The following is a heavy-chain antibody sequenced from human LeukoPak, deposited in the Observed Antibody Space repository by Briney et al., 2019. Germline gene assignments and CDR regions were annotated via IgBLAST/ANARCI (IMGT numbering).Heavy chain of an antibody. CDR2: INPNSGGT. CDR3: ARVYDSSGYNDAFDI. V-gene: IGHV1-2*02. Sequence: GASVKVSCKASGYTFGAYYMYWVRQAPGQGLEWMGWINPNSGGTNYAQKFQGRVTMTRDTSISTAYMELSRLRSDDTAVYYCARVYDSSGYNDAFDIWGQGTMVTVSS. D-gene: IGHD3-22*01. J-gene: IGHJ3*02. CDR1: GYTFGAYY.